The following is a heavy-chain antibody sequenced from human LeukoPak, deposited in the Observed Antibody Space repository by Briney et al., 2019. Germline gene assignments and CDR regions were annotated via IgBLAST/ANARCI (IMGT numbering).Heavy chain of an antibody. V-gene: IGHV3-48*03. D-gene: IGHD1-26*01. CDR3: ARGDSGSYYFDY. CDR2: ISSSGSTI. J-gene: IGHJ4*02. CDR1: GFTFSSYE. Sequence: GGSLRLSCAASGFTFSSYEMNWVRQAPGKGLEWVSYISSSGSTIYYADSVKGRFTISRDNAKNSLYLQMNSLRAEDTAVYYCARGDSGSYYFDYWGQGALVTVSS.